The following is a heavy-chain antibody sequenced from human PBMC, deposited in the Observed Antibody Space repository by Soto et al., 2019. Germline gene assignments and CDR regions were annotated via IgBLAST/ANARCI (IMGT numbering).Heavy chain of an antibody. Sequence: QITLKESGPTLVKPTQTLTLTCTFSGFSLTTRPVGVGWIRQPPGQPLEWVALIYWDDDKRYNPSLKTRVTITKDTCKNQVVLTMTNMDPVDTATYYCAHRQLYNGAWNEGTFDYWGQGALVTVSS. CDR2: IYWDDDK. D-gene: IGHD1-1*01. CDR3: AHRQLYNGAWNEGTFDY. CDR1: GFSLTTRPVG. J-gene: IGHJ4*02. V-gene: IGHV2-5*02.